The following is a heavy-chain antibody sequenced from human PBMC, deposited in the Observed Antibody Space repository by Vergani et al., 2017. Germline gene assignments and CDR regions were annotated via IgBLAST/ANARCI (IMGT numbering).Heavy chain of an antibody. V-gene: IGHV3-23*01. CDR2: ISARYPST. D-gene: IGHD3-9*01. Sequence: EVQLLQSGGGVIQPGGSVRLSCAASGFTFSACPMTWVRQAPGKGLEWVSAISARYPSTYYADSVKGRFTISRDNSKNMLYLQMNSLKTEDTAVYYCTPPTKWELRYYFDYWGQGTLVTVSS. CDR1: GFTFSACP. J-gene: IGHJ4*02. CDR3: TPPTKWELRYYFDY.